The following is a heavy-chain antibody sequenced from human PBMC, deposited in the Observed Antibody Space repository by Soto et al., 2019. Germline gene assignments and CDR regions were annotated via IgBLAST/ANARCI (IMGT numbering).Heavy chain of an antibody. Sequence: PSETLSLTSTVSGGSISSYYWSWIRQPPGKGLDWIGYIYYSGSTNYNPSLKSRVTISVDTSKNQFSLKLSSVTAADTAVYYCARHKCQGKEPIGYYYYFMDVWGKGTLVTVSS. D-gene: IGHD1-1*01. CDR1: GGSISSYY. J-gene: IGHJ6*03. CDR3: ARHKCQGKEPIGYYYYFMDV. CDR2: IYYSGST. V-gene: IGHV4-59*08.